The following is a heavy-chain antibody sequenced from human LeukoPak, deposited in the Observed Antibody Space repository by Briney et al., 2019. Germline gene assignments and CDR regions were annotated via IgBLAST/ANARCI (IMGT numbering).Heavy chain of an antibody. D-gene: IGHD3-10*01. J-gene: IGHJ4*02. V-gene: IGHV4-38-2*01. CDR3: AVTYYGSGRPTNAFDY. Sequence: SETLSLTXAVSGYSISSGYYWGWIRQPPGKWLEWIGSIYHSGSTYYNPSLKSRVTISVDTSKNQFSLKLSSATAADTAVYYCAVTYYGSGRPTNAFDYWGQGTLVTVSS. CDR2: IYHSGST. CDR1: GYSISSGYY.